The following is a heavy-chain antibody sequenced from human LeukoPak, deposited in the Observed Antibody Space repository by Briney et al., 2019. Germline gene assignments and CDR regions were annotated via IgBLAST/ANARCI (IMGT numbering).Heavy chain of an antibody. D-gene: IGHD3-10*01. CDR3: ARDYDIWFGETYYFDY. J-gene: IGHJ4*02. V-gene: IGHV3-30-3*01. Sequence: PGGSLRLSCAASGFTFSSYAMHWVRQAPGKGLEWVAVISYDGSNKYYADSVKGRFTISRDNSKNTLYLQMNSLRAEDTAVYYCARDYDIWFGETYYFDYWGQGTLVTVSS. CDR1: GFTFSSYA. CDR2: ISYDGSNK.